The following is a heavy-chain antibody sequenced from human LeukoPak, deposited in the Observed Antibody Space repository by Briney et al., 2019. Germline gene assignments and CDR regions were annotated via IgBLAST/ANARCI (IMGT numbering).Heavy chain of an antibody. V-gene: IGHV3-23*01. CDR1: GFTFSSYA. Sequence: GSLRLSRAASGFTFSSYAMSWVRQAPGKGLEWVSAISGSGGSTYYADSVKGRFTISRDNSKNTLYLQVNSLRAEDTAVYYCAKGTTYYYDSSGEWGQGTLVTVSS. CDR3: AKGTTYYYDSSGE. D-gene: IGHD3-22*01. J-gene: IGHJ4*02. CDR2: ISGSGGST.